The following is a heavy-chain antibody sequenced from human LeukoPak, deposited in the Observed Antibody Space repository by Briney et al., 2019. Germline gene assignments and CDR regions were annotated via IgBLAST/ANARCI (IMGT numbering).Heavy chain of an antibody. CDR2: IYSGGST. CDR1: GFTVSSIY. CDR3: ARAHYDSSGESDY. J-gene: IGHJ4*02. D-gene: IGHD3-22*01. Sequence: GGSLRLSCAASGFTVSSIYISWGGQAPGHWRQWVSVIYSGGSTYYADSVKGRFTISRDNSKNTLYLQMNSLRAEDTAVYYCARAHYDSSGESDYWGQGTLVTVSS. V-gene: IGHV3-66*01.